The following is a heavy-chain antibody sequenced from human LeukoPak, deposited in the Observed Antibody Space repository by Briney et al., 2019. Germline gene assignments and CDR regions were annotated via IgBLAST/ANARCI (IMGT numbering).Heavy chain of an antibody. CDR3: ARDSYYYGSGSYRKLQHFDY. D-gene: IGHD3-10*01. J-gene: IGHJ4*02. Sequence: ASVKVSCKASGYTFTSYAMNWVRQAPGQGLEWMGWINTNTGNPTYAQGFTGRFVFSLDTSVSTAYLQISSLKAEDTAVYYCARDSYYYGSGSYRKLQHFDYWGQGTLVTVSS. CDR1: GYTFTSYA. CDR2: INTNTGNP. V-gene: IGHV7-4-1*02.